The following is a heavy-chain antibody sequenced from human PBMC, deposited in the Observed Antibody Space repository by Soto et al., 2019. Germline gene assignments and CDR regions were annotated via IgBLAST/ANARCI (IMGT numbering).Heavy chain of an antibody. CDR3: AKRSGTGTVGTTYVDV. D-gene: IGHD1-7*01. J-gene: IGHJ6*03. Sequence: EVQMVESGGGLVQPGGSLRLSCAASGFRFSSYSMNWVRQAPGKGLEWVSYISSSSSTISYADSVKGRFTISRDNAKNSLYLQMNSLRAEDTAVYYCAKRSGTGTVGTTYVDVWGIGTTVTVSS. CDR2: ISSSSSTI. V-gene: IGHV3-48*01. CDR1: GFRFSSYS.